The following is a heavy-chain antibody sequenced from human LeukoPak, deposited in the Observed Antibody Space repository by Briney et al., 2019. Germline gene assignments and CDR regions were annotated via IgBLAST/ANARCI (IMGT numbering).Heavy chain of an antibody. CDR3: ARGRQWLVNY. CDR2: IYYSGST. CDR1: GGSISSYY. V-gene: IGHV4-59*01. D-gene: IGHD6-19*01. Sequence: PSETLSLTCTVGGGSISSYYWSWIRQPPGKGLGWVGYIYYSGSTNYNPSLKRRVTISVDTSKNQFSLKLSSVTAADTAVYYCARGRQWLVNYWGQGTLVTVSS. J-gene: IGHJ4*02.